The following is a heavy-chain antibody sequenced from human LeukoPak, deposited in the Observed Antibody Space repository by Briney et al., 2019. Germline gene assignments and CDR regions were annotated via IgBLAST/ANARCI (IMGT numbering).Heavy chain of an antibody. V-gene: IGHV3-48*02. Sequence: GGSLRLSCAASGFTFSRYSVNWVRQAPGKGLEWVAYIRTSVGGIYYADSVKGRFTISTDTAKNSLYLEMNNLRDGDTAVYYCARDDSWAFDYWGQGTLVTVSS. D-gene: IGHD2-21*02. CDR1: GFTFSRYS. J-gene: IGHJ4*02. CDR2: IRTSVGGI. CDR3: ARDDSWAFDY.